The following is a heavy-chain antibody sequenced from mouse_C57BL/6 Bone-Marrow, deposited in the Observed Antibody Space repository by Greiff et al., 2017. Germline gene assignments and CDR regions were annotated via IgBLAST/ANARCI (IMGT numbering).Heavy chain of an antibody. Sequence: DVQLVESGGGLVQSGRSLRLSCATSGFTFSDFYMEWVRQAPGKGLEWIAASRNKANDYTTEYSASVKGRFIVSRDTSQSILYLQMNALRAEDTAIYYCARDGYYGLDYWGQGTTLTVSS. CDR2: SRNKANDYTT. D-gene: IGHD1-1*01. CDR3: ARDGYYGLDY. J-gene: IGHJ2*01. V-gene: IGHV7-1*01. CDR1: GFTFSDFY.